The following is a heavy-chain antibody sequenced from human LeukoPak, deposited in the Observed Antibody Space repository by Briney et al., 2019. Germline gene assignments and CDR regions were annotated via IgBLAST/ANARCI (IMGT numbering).Heavy chain of an antibody. V-gene: IGHV1-18*01. J-gene: IGHJ3*02. CDR2: ISAYNGNT. D-gene: IGHD3-22*01. Sequence: GASVKVSRKASGYTFTSYGISWVRQAPGQGLEWMGWISAYNGNTNYAQKLQGRVTMTTDTSTSTAYMELRSLRSDDTAVYYCARGADRTYYYDSSGLGAFDIWGQGTMVTVSS. CDR1: GYTFTSYG. CDR3: ARGADRTYYYDSSGLGAFDI.